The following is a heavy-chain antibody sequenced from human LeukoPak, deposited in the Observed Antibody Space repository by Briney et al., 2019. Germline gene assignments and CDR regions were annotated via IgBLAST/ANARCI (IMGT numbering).Heavy chain of an antibody. CDR1: GFIFSSYA. Sequence: GGSLRLSCAGSGFIFSSYAMNWVRQAPGKGLEWVSGISGSGGSTYYADSVKGRFTISRDNAKNSLFLQMNSLRAEDTALYYCAREHYNDYMDVWGKGTTVTVSS. J-gene: IGHJ6*03. CDR2: ISGSGGST. CDR3: AREHYNDYMDV. V-gene: IGHV3-23*01.